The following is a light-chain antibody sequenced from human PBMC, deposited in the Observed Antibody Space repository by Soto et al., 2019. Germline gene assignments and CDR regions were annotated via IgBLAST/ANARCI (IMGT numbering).Light chain of an antibody. Sequence: DIQLTESPSFLSASVGDRVTITCRASQGISSSLAWYQQRAGKAPKFLIYAATTLQSGAPSRFSGSGSGTEFALTISRLQPEDSATYYSQQLNRXPLTCGVGTKV. CDR3: QQLNRXPLT. CDR1: QGISSS. V-gene: IGKV1-9*01. CDR2: AAT. J-gene: IGKJ4*01.